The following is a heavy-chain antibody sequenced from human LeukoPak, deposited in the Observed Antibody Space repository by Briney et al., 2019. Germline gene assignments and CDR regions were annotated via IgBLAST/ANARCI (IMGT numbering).Heavy chain of an antibody. V-gene: IGHV1-2*02. CDR3: ASRMGSSGYYYFYY. D-gene: IGHD3-22*01. CDR2: INPKSGGT. CDR1: GYTFTGHY. J-gene: IGHJ4*02. Sequence: GASVKVSCKASGYTFTGHYMHWVRQAPGQGLEWMGWINPKSGGTNYAQKFQGRVTMTTDTSISTAYMELSRLRSDDTAVYYCASRMGSSGYYYFYYWGQGTLVTVSS.